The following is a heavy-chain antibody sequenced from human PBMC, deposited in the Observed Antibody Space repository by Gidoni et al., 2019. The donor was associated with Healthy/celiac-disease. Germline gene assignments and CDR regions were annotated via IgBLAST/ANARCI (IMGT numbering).Heavy chain of an antibody. J-gene: IGHJ5*02. Sequence: QVQLVQSGAEVKKPGSSVKVSCKAYGGPFSSYAISGVRQAPGQGLKSGGGVRQAPGKGLEWMGGIIPIFGTANYAQKFQGRVTITADESTSTAYMELSSLRSEDTAVYYCARGTYYYDSSGYYFSWFDPWGQGTLVTVSS. CDR1: GGPFSSYA. V-gene: IGHV1-69*01. CDR3: ARGTYYYDSSGYYFSWFDP. D-gene: IGHD3-22*01. CDR2: IIPIFGTA.